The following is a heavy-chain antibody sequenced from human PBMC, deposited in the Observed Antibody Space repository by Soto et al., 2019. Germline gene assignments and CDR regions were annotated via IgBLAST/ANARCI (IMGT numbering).Heavy chain of an antibody. V-gene: IGHV3-74*01. Sequence: EVQLVESGGGLVQPGRSLRLSCAASGLTFSSYWMQWVRQAPGKGLVWVSRINSDGSSTSYADSVKGRFTISRDNAKNTLYLQMNSLRAEDTAVYYCVRTSLVVAAATREDYWGQGTLVTVSS. CDR2: INSDGSST. CDR3: VRTSLVVAAATREDY. J-gene: IGHJ4*02. D-gene: IGHD2-15*01. CDR1: GLTFSSYW.